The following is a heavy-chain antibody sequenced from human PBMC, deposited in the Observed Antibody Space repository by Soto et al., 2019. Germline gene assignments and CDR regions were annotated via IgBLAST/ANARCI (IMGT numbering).Heavy chain of an antibody. Sequence: SVKVSCKASGGTFSSYTISWVRQAPGQGREWMGRIIPILGIANYAQNLQGRVIMTADTSTSTAYMELRSLRSDDTAIYYCTREGSAPYYYYGMDAWGQGTTVTVSS. J-gene: IGHJ6*02. V-gene: IGHV1-69*04. CDR1: GGTFSSYT. CDR3: TREGSAPYYYYGMDA. D-gene: IGHD3-10*01. CDR2: IIPILGIA.